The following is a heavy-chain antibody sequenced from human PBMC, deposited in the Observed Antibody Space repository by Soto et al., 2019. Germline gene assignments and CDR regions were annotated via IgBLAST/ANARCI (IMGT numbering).Heavy chain of an antibody. V-gene: IGHV1-69*02. CDR1: GDTFNFYS. D-gene: IGHD3-10*01. J-gene: IGHJ5*02. CDR3: ASSYGSGYRAFDP. Sequence: QVQLVQSGAEVKKPGSSVRVSCKASGDTFNFYSINWVRQAPGLGLEWMGRINPILSMSNYAQRFQGGVTMTADKSTSTAYMGLSSLRSEDTAMYYCASSYGSGYRAFDPWGQGALVTVSS. CDR2: INPILSMS.